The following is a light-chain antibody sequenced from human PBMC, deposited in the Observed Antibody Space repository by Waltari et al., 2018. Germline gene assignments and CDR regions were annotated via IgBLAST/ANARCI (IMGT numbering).Light chain of an antibody. CDR3: CSYAGSYTWV. J-gene: IGLJ3*02. V-gene: IGLV2-11*01. CDR2: DVR. Sequence: QSALTQPRSVSGSPGQSVTISCTGTSSDVGGYKYVSWFQQHAGKAPRLMIYDVRERPSGVPDRFSGSKSGNTASLTISGLQAEDEADYYCCSYAGSYTWVFGGGTKLTVL. CDR1: SSDVGGYKY.